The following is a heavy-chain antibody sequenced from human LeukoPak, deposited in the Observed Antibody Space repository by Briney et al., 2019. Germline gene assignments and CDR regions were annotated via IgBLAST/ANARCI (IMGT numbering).Heavy chain of an antibody. J-gene: IGHJ4*02. V-gene: IGHV3-7*01. CDR3: ARDEYLWSGYYPNQAFDY. CDR1: GFTFSSNW. D-gene: IGHD3-3*01. CDR2: IKQDGSEK. Sequence: GGSLRLSCAASGFTFSSNWMTWVRQAPGKGLEWVANIKQDGSEKYYVDSVKGRFTISRDNAKKSLYLQRNSLRAEDTAMYYCARDEYLWSGYYPNQAFDYWGQGTLVTVSS.